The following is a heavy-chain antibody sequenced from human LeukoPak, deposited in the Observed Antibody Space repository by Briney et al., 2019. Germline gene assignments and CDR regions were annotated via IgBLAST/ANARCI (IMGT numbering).Heavy chain of an antibody. CDR3: AKLYPSQYSGYSFDY. D-gene: IGHD5-12*01. Sequence: PGGSLRLSCAASGFTFSSYAMSWVRQAPGKGLEWVSAISGSGGTSYYVDSVKGRFTFSRDNSKNTLYLQMNSLRAEDTAVYYCAKLYPSQYSGYSFDYWGQGTLVTVSS. V-gene: IGHV3-23*01. CDR2: ISGSGGTS. J-gene: IGHJ4*02. CDR1: GFTFSSYA.